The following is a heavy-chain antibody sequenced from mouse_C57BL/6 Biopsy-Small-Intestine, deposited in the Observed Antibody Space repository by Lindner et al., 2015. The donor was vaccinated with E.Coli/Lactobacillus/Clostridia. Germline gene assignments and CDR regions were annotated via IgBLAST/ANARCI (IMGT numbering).Heavy chain of an antibody. CDR3: GXRGITILSSFYGSGSSYRSLDY. V-gene: IGHV1-81*01. CDR2: IIPISGTT. Sequence: KVSCKSSGGTFSTYPISWVRQAPGQGLEWMGEIIPISGTTNYAQKFKGRVTISADKSTSTAYMEVSSLRSEDTALYYWGXRGITILSSFYGSGSSYRSLDYWGQGTLVTVSS. D-gene: IGHD1-1*01. CDR1: GGTFSTYP. J-gene: IGHJ4*01.